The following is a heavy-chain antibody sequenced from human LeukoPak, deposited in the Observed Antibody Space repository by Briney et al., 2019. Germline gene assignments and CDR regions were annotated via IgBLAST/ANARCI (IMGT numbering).Heavy chain of an antibody. D-gene: IGHD1-26*01. V-gene: IGHV3-21*06. CDR3: ARDGSYYGQYYFDY. Sequence: GESLRLSCAASGCTFGPYTMNWVREAPGKGLEWVSSITSTSRYIYYADSLKGRFTVSRDNAKSSLYLQMNSLTVEDTAVYYCARDGSYYGQYYFDYWGQGILVTVSS. J-gene: IGHJ4*02. CDR1: GCTFGPYT. CDR2: ITSTSRYI.